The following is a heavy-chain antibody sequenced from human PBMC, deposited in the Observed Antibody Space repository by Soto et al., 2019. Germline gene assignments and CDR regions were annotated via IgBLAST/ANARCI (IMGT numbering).Heavy chain of an antibody. CDR1: GLTVSDNY. J-gene: IGHJ4*02. V-gene: IGHV3-66*01. CDR3: ASCHWNGPNDY. D-gene: IGHD1-1*01. CDR2: IYRGGDT. Sequence: EVQLEESGGGLVQPGGSLRLSCAASGLTVSDNYISWVRHAPGKGLEWVSVIYRGGDTHYADSVKGRFTISRDSSKNTVYLQMNSLRDEDTAVYYCASCHWNGPNDYWGQGTLVTVSS.